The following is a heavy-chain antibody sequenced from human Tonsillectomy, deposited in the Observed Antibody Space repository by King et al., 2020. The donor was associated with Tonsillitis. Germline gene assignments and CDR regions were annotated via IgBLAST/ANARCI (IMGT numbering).Heavy chain of an antibody. D-gene: IGHD4/OR15-4a*01. CDR3: ARGWTMVRTRYYHYYMDV. Sequence: QLVQSGAEVKKPGASVKVSCKASGYTFTSYTMHWVRQTPGQRLEWMGWINAGNGNTKYSQKFQGRVTITRDTSASTAYMELSSLRSADTAVYYCARGWTMVRTRYYHYYMDVWGKGTTVTVPS. CDR2: INAGNGNT. V-gene: IGHV1-3*01. J-gene: IGHJ6*03. CDR1: GYTFTSYT.